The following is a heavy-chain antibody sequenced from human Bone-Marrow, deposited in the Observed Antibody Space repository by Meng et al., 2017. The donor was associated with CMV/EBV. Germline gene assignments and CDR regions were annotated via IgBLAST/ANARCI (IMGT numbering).Heavy chain of an antibody. J-gene: IGHJ6*02. CDR2: IIPILGIA. Sequence: SVKVSCKAPGGTFNSYTISWVRQGPGQGLEWMGRIIPILGIANYAQKFQGRVTITADKSTSTAYMEMSSLRSEDTAVYYCARAVAVTNYYYYGMDGWGQGTTVTVSS. V-gene: IGHV1-69*02. CDR3: ARAVAVTNYYYYGMDG. D-gene: IGHD6-19*01. CDR1: GGTFNSYT.